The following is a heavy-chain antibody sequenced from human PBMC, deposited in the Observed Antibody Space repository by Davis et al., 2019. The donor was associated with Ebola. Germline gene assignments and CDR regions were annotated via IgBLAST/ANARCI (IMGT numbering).Heavy chain of an antibody. CDR1: GFTSSSSA. J-gene: IGHJ4*01. Sequence: SVKVSCKASGFTSSSSAMQWVRQARGQRLEWIGSIVLGSVNTNYAQKFQGRVTITRDMSTSTSYLDLSNLRSEDTAVYYCVASAGTVGKFDYWGQGTLVTVSS. CDR3: VASAGTVGKFDY. CDR2: IVLGSVNT. V-gene: IGHV1-58*02. D-gene: IGHD1-14*01.